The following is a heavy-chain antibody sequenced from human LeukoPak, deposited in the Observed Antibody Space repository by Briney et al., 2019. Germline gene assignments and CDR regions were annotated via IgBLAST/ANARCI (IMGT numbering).Heavy chain of an antibody. V-gene: IGHV4-39*07. CDR2: IYYSGST. CDR3: ARDRSFDY. J-gene: IGHJ4*02. Sequence: SETLSLTCTVSGGSISSSSYYWGWIRQPPGKGLEWIGSIYYSGSTYYNPSLKSRVTISVDTSKDQFSLKLSSVTAADTAVYYCARDRSFDYWGKGTLVTVSS. CDR1: GGSISSSSYY. D-gene: IGHD3-10*01.